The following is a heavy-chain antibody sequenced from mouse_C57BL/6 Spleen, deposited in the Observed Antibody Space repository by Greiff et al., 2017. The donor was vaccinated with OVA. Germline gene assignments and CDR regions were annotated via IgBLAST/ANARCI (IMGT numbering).Heavy chain of an antibody. D-gene: IGHD6-2*01. CDR2: IDPENGDT. CDR1: GFNIKDDY. Sequence: EVQLQQSGAELVRPGASVKLSCTASGFNIKDDYMHWVKQRPEQGLEWIGWIDPENGDTEYASKFQGKATIPADTSSNTAYLQLSSLTSEDTAVYYCTPSLLSWSWFAYWGQGTLVTVSA. CDR3: TPSLLSWSWFAY. J-gene: IGHJ3*01. V-gene: IGHV14-4*01.